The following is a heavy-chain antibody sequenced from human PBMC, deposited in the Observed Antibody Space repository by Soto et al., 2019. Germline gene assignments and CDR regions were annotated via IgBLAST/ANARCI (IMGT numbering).Heavy chain of an antibody. CDR1: GGSISSVGYY. J-gene: IGHJ6*02. CDR3: ARDDLVGITGTKTYYYVMDV. V-gene: IGHV4-31*03. CDR2: IYYSGST. Sequence: SQPLSLTCTVSGGSISSVGYYWSWIRQHPGKGLEWIGYIYYSGSTYYNPSLKSRVTISVDTSKNQFSLKLSSVTAADTAVYYCARDDLVGITGTKTYYYVMDVWGQGTTVTVSS. D-gene: IGHD1-7*01.